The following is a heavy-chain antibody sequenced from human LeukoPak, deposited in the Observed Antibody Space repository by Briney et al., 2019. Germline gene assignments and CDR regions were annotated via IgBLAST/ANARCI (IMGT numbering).Heavy chain of an antibody. V-gene: IGHV3-30*02. D-gene: IGHD3-3*01. Sequence: GGSLRLSCAAPGFTFSSYGMHWFRQAPGKGLEWVPFLRYDGSNKYYVDSVKGRFTISRDNSKNTLYLQMNSLRAEDTAVYYCAKDHDFWSGYYLANWFDPWGQGTLVTVSS. CDR2: LRYDGSNK. J-gene: IGHJ5*02. CDR1: GFTFSSYG. CDR3: AKDHDFWSGYYLANWFDP.